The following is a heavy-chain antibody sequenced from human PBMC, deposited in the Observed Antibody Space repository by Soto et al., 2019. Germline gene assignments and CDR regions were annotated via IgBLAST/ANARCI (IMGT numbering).Heavy chain of an antibody. D-gene: IGHD7-27*01. V-gene: IGHV4-59*01. CDR1: GGSIRNYY. CDR3: ARLGQAPYRSWFDP. J-gene: IGHJ5*02. Sequence: SETLSLTCTVSGGSIRNYYWIWIRQPPGKGLEWIGYIYHSGSTNYNPSLKSRVTISVDTSRNQFSLKLRSVTAADTAVYYCARLGQAPYRSWFDPWGQGTLVTVSS. CDR2: IYHSGST.